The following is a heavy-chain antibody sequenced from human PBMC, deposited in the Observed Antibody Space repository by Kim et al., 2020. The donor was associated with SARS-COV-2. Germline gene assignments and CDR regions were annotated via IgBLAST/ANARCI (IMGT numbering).Heavy chain of an antibody. D-gene: IGHD1-26*01. V-gene: IGHV4-31*03. CDR1: GGSISSGGYY. J-gene: IGHJ3*02. CDR3: ARDSGSYSGAFDI. CDR2: IYYSGST. Sequence: SETLSLTCTVSGGSISSGGYYWSWIRQHPGKGLEWIGYIYYSGSTYYNPSLKSRVTISVDTSKNQFSLKLSSVTAADTAVYYCARDSGSYSGAFDIWGQGTMVTVSS.